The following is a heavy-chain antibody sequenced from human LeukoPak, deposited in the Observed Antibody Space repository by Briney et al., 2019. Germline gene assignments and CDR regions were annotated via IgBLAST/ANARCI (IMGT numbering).Heavy chain of an antibody. D-gene: IGHD1-1*01. CDR3: AIDRPSAIGTTALFDP. CDR1: GYIFTTYS. J-gene: IGHJ5*02. CDR2: ISTYSGNI. V-gene: IGHV1-18*04. Sequence: ASVKVSCKASGYIFTTYSISWVRQAPGHGLEWMGWISTYSGNINYAQKFQGRVTMTTDTSTSTAYMELRSLRSDDTAMYYCAIDRPSAIGTTALFDPWGQGTLVAVSS.